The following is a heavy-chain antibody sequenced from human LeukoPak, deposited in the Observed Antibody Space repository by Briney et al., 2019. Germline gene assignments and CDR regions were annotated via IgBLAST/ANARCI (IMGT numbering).Heavy chain of an antibody. CDR1: GGTFSSYA. Sequence: SVEVSCKASGGTFSSYAIRWVRQAPGQGLEWMGRIIPIFGTANYAQKFQGRVTITTDESTSTAYMELSSLRSEDTAVYYCARGNSVYDSSGSSAFDIWGQGTMVTVSS. J-gene: IGHJ3*02. CDR3: ARGNSVYDSSGSSAFDI. V-gene: IGHV1-69*05. D-gene: IGHD3-22*01. CDR2: IIPIFGTA.